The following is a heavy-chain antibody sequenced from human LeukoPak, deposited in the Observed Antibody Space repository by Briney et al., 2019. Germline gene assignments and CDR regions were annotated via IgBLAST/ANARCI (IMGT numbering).Heavy chain of an antibody. CDR1: GYTFSTFY. J-gene: IGHJ4*02. Sequence: ASVKVSCKASGYTFSTFYMHWVRQAPGQGLEWMGRINPNSGGTNYAQKFQGRVTMTRDTSISTAYMELSRLRSDDTAVYYCARVRVNYDILTGYYTDYWGQGTLVTVSS. V-gene: IGHV1-2*06. CDR3: ARVRVNYDILTGYYTDY. D-gene: IGHD3-9*01. CDR2: INPNSGGT.